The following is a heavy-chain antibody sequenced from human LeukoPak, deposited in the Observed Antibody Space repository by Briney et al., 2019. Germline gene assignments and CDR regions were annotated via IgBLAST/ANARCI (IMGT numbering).Heavy chain of an antibody. CDR3: ARDPLGGYGKPFDY. J-gene: IGHJ4*02. V-gene: IGHV1-18*01. D-gene: IGHD5-12*01. Sequence: ASVKVSCKASGGTFSSDTINWVRQAPGQGLEWMGYIITYNGNTNYAQKLQGRVTMTTDTSTSTAYMELRSLRSDDTAVYYCARDPLGGYGKPFDYWGQGTLVTVSS. CDR2: IITYNGNT. CDR1: GGTFSSDT.